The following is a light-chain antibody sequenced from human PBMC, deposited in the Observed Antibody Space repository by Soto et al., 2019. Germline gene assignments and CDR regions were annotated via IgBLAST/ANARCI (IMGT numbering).Light chain of an antibody. CDR2: EVS. CDR1: SSDVGGYNY. CDR3: SSYAGSNNFVV. Sequence: QPVLTQPPSASGSPGQSVTISCTGTSSDVGGYNYVSWYQQHPGKAPKLMIYEVSKRPSGVPDRFSGSKSGNTASLTVSGLQAEDEADYYCSSYAGSNNFVVFGGGTKL. J-gene: IGLJ2*01. V-gene: IGLV2-8*01.